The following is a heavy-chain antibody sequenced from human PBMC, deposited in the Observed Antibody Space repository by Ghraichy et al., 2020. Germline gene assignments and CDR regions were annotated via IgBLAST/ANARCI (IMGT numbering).Heavy chain of an antibody. V-gene: IGHV1-18*04. CDR2: ISAYNGNT. CDR3: ARRGRTIFGVVIIGGMDV. CDR1: GYTFTSYG. D-gene: IGHD3-3*01. J-gene: IGHJ6*02. Sequence: ASVKVSCKASGYTFTSYGISWVRQAPGQGLEWMGWISAYNGNTNYAQKLQGRVTMTTDTSTSTAYMELRSLRSDDTAVYYCARRGRTIFGVVIIGGMDVWGQGTTVTVSS.